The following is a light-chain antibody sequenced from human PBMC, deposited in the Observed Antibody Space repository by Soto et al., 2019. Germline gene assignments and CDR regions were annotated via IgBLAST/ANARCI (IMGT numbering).Light chain of an antibody. V-gene: IGKV1-8*01. CDR2: AAS. CDR3: QQYNTYST. J-gene: IGKJ5*01. CDR1: QGISSY. Sequence: AIRMTQSPSSLSASTGDRVTITCRASQGISSYLAWYQQKPGKAPKLLIYAASTLQSGVPSRFSGSGSGTEFTLTISSLQPDDFATYYCQQYNTYSTFGQGTRWRL.